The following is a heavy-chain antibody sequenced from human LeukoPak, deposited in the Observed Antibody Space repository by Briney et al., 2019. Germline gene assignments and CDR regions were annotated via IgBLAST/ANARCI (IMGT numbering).Heavy chain of an antibody. V-gene: IGHV4-59*01. CDR1: GGSISSYL. J-gene: IGHJ4*02. Sequence: PSETLSLTCTVSGGSISSYLWSWIRQPPGKGLEWIGYIYYSGITNYNPSLKSRVTILVDTSKNQFSLKVSSVTAADTAVYYCARGQYSGSCFDNWGQGSLVTVSS. CDR2: IYYSGIT. D-gene: IGHD1-26*01. CDR3: ARGQYSGSCFDN.